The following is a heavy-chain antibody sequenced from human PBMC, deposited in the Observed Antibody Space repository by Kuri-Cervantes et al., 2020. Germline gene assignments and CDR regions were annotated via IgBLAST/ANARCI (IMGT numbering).Heavy chain of an antibody. D-gene: IGHD2-15*01. Sequence: SETLSLTCAVYGGSFSGYHWSWIRQPPGKGLEWIGEINHSGSTNYNPSLKSRVTISVDTSKNQFSLKLSSVTAADTAVYYCARDSRVGWFDPWGQGTLVTVSS. CDR1: GGSFSGYH. CDR2: INHSGST. CDR3: ARDSRVGWFDP. V-gene: IGHV4-34*01. J-gene: IGHJ5*02.